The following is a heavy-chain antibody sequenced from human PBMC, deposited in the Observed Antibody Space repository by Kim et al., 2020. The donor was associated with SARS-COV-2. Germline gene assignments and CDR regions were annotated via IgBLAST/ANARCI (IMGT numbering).Heavy chain of an antibody. CDR1: GYSFTTYW. CDR3: ARTTGGSYIYFQH. D-gene: IGHD3-10*01. CDR2: IYPGDSDT. V-gene: IGHV5-51*01. Sequence: GESLKISCKGSGYSFTTYWIGWVRQMPGKGLEWMGIIYPGDSDTRYSPSFQGQVTIAADKSISTVYLQWSSLKASDSAMYYCARTTGGSYIYFQHWGQGTLVTVSS. J-gene: IGHJ1*01.